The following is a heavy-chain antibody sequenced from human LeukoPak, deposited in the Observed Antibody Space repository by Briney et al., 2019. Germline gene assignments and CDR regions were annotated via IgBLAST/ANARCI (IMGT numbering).Heavy chain of an antibody. CDR2: IYSSGRT. Sequence: SETLSLTCTVSGGSISSYSWNWIRQPPGRGLEWSGYIYSSGRTKSNSSLRSRVAISVDTTKNQFCLRLSSVTAADTAVHCSARRGVTTYYYDINGSMTDAFDVWGQGTMVTVSS. V-gene: IGHV4-59*08. CDR3: ARRGVTTYYYDINGSMTDAFDV. CDR1: GGSISSYS. D-gene: IGHD3-22*01. J-gene: IGHJ3*01.